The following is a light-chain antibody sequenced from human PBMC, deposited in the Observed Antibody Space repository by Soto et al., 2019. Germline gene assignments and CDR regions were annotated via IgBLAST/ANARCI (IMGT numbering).Light chain of an antibody. J-gene: IGKJ2*01. CDR1: QGISNY. CDR3: QKDNSAPYT. Sequence: DIQMTQSPSSLSASVGDRVTITCRSSQGISNYLASYQQKPGKIPKLLIYAASTLQSVAPSRFSGSGSARDFTLTISSLQPEDVATYYCQKDNSAPYTFGQGTKLEIK. V-gene: IGKV1-27*01. CDR2: AAS.